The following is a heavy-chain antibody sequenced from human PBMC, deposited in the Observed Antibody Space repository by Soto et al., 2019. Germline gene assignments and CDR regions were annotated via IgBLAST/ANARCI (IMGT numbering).Heavy chain of an antibody. CDR2: IRSYNNST. J-gene: IGHJ4*02. CDR3: ARHGNGDDY. Sequence: APGKVFCKASGYTFTSYGVKWGRQAPGQGLEWMGWIRSYNNSTNYAQKRQGRVTMTTDTSTNTAYMELRSLRSDDTAVYHCARHGNGDDYWGQGTLVTVSS. CDR1: GYTFTSYG. D-gene: IGHD2-8*01. V-gene: IGHV1-18*01.